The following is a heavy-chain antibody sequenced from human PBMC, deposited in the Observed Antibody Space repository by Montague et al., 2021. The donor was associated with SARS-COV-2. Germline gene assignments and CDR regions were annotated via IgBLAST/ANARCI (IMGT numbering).Heavy chain of an antibody. CDR3: ARASLVRGVIITRVRYSYYMDV. CDR2: MNPNSGNT. Sequence: SVMVSCKASGYTFTSYDINWVRQAAGQGLEWMGWMNPNSGNTGYAQKLQGRVTMTRDTSMNTAYVELSSLRFEDTAVYYCARASLVRGVIITRVRYSYYMDVWGKGTTVTVS. V-gene: IGHV1-8*01. D-gene: IGHD3-10*01. J-gene: IGHJ6*03. CDR1: GYTFTSYD.